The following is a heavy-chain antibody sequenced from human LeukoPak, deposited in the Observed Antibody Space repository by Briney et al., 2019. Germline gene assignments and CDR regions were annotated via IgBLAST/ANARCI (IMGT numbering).Heavy chain of an antibody. D-gene: IGHD1-26*01. V-gene: IGHV4-34*01. CDR2: INHSGST. CDR1: GGSFSGYY. Sequence: SETLSLTCAVYGGSFSGYYWSWIRQPPGKGREWIGEINHSGSTNYNPSLKSRVTISVDTSKNQFSLKLSSVTAADTAVYYCATGVRVGALDYCGQGTLVTVSS. CDR3: ATGVRVGALDY. J-gene: IGHJ4*02.